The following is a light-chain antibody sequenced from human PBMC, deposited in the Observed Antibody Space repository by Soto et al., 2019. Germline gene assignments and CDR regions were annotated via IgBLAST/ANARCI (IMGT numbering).Light chain of an antibody. CDR2: EGS. CDR1: SSDVGSYNL. CDR3: CSYSGSRTFV. V-gene: IGLV2-23*03. Sequence: QSALTQPASVSGSPGQSITISCTGTSSDVGSYNLVSWYQQHPGKAPKLMIYEGSTRPSGVSNRFSGSKSGNTASLTISGLQAEEEADYYCCSYSGSRTFVFGGGTKVTVL. J-gene: IGLJ2*01.